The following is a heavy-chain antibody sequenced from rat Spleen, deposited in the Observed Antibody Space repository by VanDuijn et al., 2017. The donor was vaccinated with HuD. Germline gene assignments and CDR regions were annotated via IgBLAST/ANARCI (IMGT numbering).Heavy chain of an antibody. J-gene: IGHJ3*01. D-gene: IGHD1-4*01. CDR1: GFSLTSYN. V-gene: IGHV2-41*01. CDR3: TGIPNWFAY. CDR2: IWNIGGT. Sequence: QVQLKESGPGLVQPSQTLSLTCTVAGFSLTSYNVHWIRQSPGKGLEWMGVIWNIGGTRYNSAIKSRLSISRDTSKSQVFLKMNSLQTEDTAMYFCTGIPNWFAYWGQGTLVTVSS.